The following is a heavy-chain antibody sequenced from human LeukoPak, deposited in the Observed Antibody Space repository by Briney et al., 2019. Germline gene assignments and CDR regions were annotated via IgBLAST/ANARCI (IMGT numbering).Heavy chain of an antibody. V-gene: IGHV3-30-3*01. D-gene: IGHD5-18*01. J-gene: IGHJ4*02. CDR2: ISYDGSNK. Sequence: GRSLRLSCAASGFTFSSYAMHWVRQAPGKGLEWVAVISYDGSNKYYADSVKGRFTISRDNSKNTLYLQMNSLRAEDTAVYYCARSREYSCGLGVFDYWGQGTLVTVSS. CDR3: ARSREYSCGLGVFDY. CDR1: GFTFSSYA.